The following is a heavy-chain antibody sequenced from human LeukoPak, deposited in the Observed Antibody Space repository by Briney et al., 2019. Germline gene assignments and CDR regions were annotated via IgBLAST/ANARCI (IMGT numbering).Heavy chain of an antibody. J-gene: IGHJ4*02. CDR3: TTEERVSSGYCSGGSCYIDY. Sequence: GGSLRLSCAASAFTFSNAWMNWVRQAPGKGLEWVGRIKSKTDGGTTDYAAPVKGRFTISRDDSKNTLYLRMNSLKTEDTAVYYCTTEERVSSGYCSGGSCYIDYWGQGTLVTVSS. CDR1: AFTFSNAW. CDR2: IKSKTDGGTT. V-gene: IGHV3-15*01. D-gene: IGHD2-15*01.